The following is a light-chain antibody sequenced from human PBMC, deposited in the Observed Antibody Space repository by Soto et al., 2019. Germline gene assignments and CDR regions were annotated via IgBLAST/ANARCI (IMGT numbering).Light chain of an antibody. CDR3: QQYNSWPRT. Sequence: EILITQSPVTLSVSPGERATLSCRASQGIKNYLAWFQQTPGQAPRILVYGASTRDTTIPARFSGSGSGTEFTLSISRLQSEDFEVYYCQQYNSWPRTFGQGTKVDIK. V-gene: IGKV3-15*01. CDR2: GAS. J-gene: IGKJ1*01. CDR1: QGIKNY.